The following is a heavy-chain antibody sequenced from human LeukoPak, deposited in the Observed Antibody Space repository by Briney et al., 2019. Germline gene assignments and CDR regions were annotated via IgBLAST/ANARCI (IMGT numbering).Heavy chain of an antibody. D-gene: IGHD3-10*01. V-gene: IGHV3-30*04. CDR1: GFTFSSYA. CDR2: ISYDGSNK. J-gene: IGHJ3*02. Sequence: GRSLRLSCAASGFTFSSYATHWVRQAPGKGLEWVVVISYDGSNKYYADSVKGRFTISRDNSKNTLYLQMNSLRAEDTAVYYCANGYYYGSGSCYKEAFDIWGQGTMVTVSS. CDR3: ANGYYYGSGSCYKEAFDI.